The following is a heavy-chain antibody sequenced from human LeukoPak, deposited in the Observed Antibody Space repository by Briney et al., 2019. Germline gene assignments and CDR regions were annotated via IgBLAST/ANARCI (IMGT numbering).Heavy chain of an antibody. CDR1: GFTFSRYW. D-gene: IGHD3-10*01. V-gene: IGHV3-7*01. CDR2: IKQDGSEK. J-gene: IGHJ4*02. Sequence: GGSLRLSCAASGFTFSRYWMTWVRQAPGKGLEWVANIKQDGSEKYYVDSVKGRFTISRDNAKKSLYLQMDSLRAEDTAVYYCVRDWGGPYNYWGQGTLVTVFS. CDR3: VRDWGGPYNY.